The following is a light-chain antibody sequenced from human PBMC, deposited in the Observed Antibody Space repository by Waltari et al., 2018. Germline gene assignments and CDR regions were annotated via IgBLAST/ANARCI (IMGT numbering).Light chain of an antibody. CDR1: PHVSRY. Sequence: EIVLTQSPATLSLSPGERATLSCRASPHVSRYLAWYQQKPGQAPRLLIYDASNRATGIPARFSGSGSGTDFTLSISSLEPEDFAVYYCQQRSKWPPSITFGQGTRLEIK. CDR2: DAS. CDR3: QQRSKWPPSIT. V-gene: IGKV3-11*01. J-gene: IGKJ5*01.